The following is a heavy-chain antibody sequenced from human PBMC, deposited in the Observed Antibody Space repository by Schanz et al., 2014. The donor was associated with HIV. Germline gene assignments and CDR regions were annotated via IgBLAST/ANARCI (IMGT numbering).Heavy chain of an antibody. Sequence: EVQLLESGGGLVQPGGSLRLSCAASGFTFSSYAMTWVRQAPGKGLDWVSSISESGGRTYYADSVNGRFTISRDKSKNTLYLQMNSLRVEDTAVYYCAKMARSVAANTNFDYWGQGTLVTVSS. CDR2: ISESGGRT. CDR3: AKMARSVAANTNFDY. V-gene: IGHV3-23*01. CDR1: GFTFSSYA. D-gene: IGHD6-19*01. J-gene: IGHJ4*02.